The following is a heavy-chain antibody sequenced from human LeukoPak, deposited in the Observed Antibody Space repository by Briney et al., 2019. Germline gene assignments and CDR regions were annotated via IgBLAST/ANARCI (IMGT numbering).Heavy chain of an antibody. CDR3: ARTRSGFYFDY. CDR2: ISTSSTSM. D-gene: IGHD3-3*01. V-gene: IGHV3-48*01. J-gene: IGHJ4*02. CDR1: GFTFSSYS. Sequence: GGSLRLSCAASGFTFSSYSLSWVRQAPGKGLEWVSYISTSSTSMYYADSVKGRFTISRDNAKNSLYLQVSSLRAEDTAVYYCARTRSGFYFDYWGQGALVTVSS.